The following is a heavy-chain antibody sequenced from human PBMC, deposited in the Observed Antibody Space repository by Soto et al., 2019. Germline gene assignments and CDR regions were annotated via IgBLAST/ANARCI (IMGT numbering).Heavy chain of an antibody. CDR3: AKDGYCCGGSCYQKAFDY. Sequence: GGSLRLSCAASGFTFSSYAMSWVRQAPGKGLEWVSAISGSGGSTYYADSVKGRFTISRDNSKNTLYLQMKSLRAEDTAVYYCAKDGYCCGGSCYQKAFDYWGQGTLVTVSS. D-gene: IGHD2-15*01. V-gene: IGHV3-23*01. CDR1: GFTFSSYA. J-gene: IGHJ4*02. CDR2: ISGSGGST.